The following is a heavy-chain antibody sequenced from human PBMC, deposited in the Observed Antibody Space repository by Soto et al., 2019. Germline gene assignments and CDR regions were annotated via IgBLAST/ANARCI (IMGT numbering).Heavy chain of an antibody. J-gene: IGHJ5*02. CDR1: VYIFTTYW. CDR3: ARGYCTTTICDPWFDP. CDR2: IYPGDSDT. V-gene: IGHV5-51*01. D-gene: IGHD2-2*01. Sequence: PGESLKISCKGSVYIFTTYWIGWVRQMPGKGLEWMGIIYPGDSDTRYSPSFKGQVTISADKSITTAYLQWSSLKASDTAMYYCARGYCTTTICDPWFDPWGQGTLVTVSS.